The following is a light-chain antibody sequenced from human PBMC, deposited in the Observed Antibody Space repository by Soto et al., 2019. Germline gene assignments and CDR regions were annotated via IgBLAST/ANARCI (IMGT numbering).Light chain of an antibody. CDR1: NIGSKS. Sequence: SYELTQPPSVSLAPGKTARITCGGNNIGSKSVHWYQQKPGQAPVLVIYYDTDRPSGIPERFSGSNSGNTATLTISRVEAGDEADCYCQVWDSGSAHVVFGGGTKLTVL. V-gene: IGLV3-21*04. J-gene: IGLJ2*01. CDR2: YDT. CDR3: QVWDSGSAHVV.